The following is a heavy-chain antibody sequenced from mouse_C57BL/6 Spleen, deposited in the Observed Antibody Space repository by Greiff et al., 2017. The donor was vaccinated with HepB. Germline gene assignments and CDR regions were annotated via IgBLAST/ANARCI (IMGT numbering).Heavy chain of an antibody. CDR2: ISSGGSYT. J-gene: IGHJ3*01. Sequence: EVQGVESGGDLVKPGGSLKLSCAASGFTFSSYGMSWVRQTPDKRLEWVATISSGGSYTYYPDSVKGRFTISRDNAKNTLYLQMSSLKSEDTAMYYCARHTAQALFAYWDHGTLVTVSA. CDR1: GFTFSSYG. CDR3: ARHTAQALFAY. V-gene: IGHV5-6*01. D-gene: IGHD3-2*02.